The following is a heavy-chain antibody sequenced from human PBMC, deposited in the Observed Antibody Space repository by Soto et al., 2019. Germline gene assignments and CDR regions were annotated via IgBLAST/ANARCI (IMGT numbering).Heavy chain of an antibody. CDR1: GASISGFY. Sequence: PSVTLSLTCTVSGASISGFYWSWIRKSAGKGLEWIGRIYATGTTDYNPSLKSRVMMSVDTSKKQFSLKLRSVTAADTAVYYCVRDGTKTLRDWFDPWGQAISVTVSS. V-gene: IGHV4-4*07. CDR3: VRDGTKTLRDWFDP. CDR2: IYATGTT. D-gene: IGHD1-1*01. J-gene: IGHJ5*02.